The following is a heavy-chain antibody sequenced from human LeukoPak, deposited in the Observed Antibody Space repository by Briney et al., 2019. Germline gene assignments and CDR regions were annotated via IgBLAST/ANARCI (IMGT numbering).Heavy chain of an antibody. J-gene: IGHJ6*02. CDR1: GFTFSSYG. CDR2: IWYDGSNK. CDR3: ARDLEDCSSTSRFDYYGMDV. Sequence: GGSLRLSCAASGFTFSSYGMHWVRQAPGKGLEWVAVIWYDGSNKYYADSVKGRFTISRDNSKNTLYLQMNSLRAEDTAVYYCARDLEDCSSTSRFDYYGMDVWGQGTTVTVSS. D-gene: IGHD2-2*01. V-gene: IGHV3-33*01.